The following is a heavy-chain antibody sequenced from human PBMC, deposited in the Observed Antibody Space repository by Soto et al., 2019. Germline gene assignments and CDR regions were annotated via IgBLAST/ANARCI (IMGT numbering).Heavy chain of an antibody. J-gene: IGHJ4*02. D-gene: IGHD3-16*01. V-gene: IGHV3-21*04. CDR3: AKDTRPDGLWEIDY. CDR1: GFPFSAYS. Sequence: GGSLRLSCPASGFPFSAYSMTWVRQSPGKGLQWISSIAGRTETSYEDSVRGRLTISRNNDANSLFLHLQGLSAEDTAIYQRAKDTRPDGLWEIDYWGQGTLVTVSS. CDR2: IAGRTET.